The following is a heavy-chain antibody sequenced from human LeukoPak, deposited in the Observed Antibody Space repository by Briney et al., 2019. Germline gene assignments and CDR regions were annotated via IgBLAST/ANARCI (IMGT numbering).Heavy chain of an antibody. J-gene: IGHJ4*02. V-gene: IGHV4-34*01. Sequence: SETLSLTCAVYGGSFSGYYWSWIRQPPGMGLEWIGEINHSGSTNYNPSLKSRVTISVDTSKNQFSLKLSSVTAADTAVYYCARDRAMVRGVIPAVVDYWGQGTLVTVSS. CDR3: ARDRAMVRGVIPAVVDY. CDR2: INHSGST. D-gene: IGHD3-10*01. CDR1: GGSFSGYY.